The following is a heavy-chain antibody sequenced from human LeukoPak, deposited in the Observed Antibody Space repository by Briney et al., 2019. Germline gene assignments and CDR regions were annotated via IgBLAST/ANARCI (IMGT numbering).Heavy chain of an antibody. CDR2: TRNKANSYTT. Sequence: PGGSLRLPCAALGTTFSDHYMDWVRQAPGKGLEWGGRTRNKANSYTTAYAATAKGRSPITRADSTNSLYLQMNSLKTEDTAVYYCARGGRKGGRSADFDIWGQRTMVTASS. J-gene: IGHJ3*02. V-gene: IGHV3-72*01. D-gene: IGHD1-26*01. CDR3: ARGGRKGGRSADFDI. CDR1: GTTFSDHY.